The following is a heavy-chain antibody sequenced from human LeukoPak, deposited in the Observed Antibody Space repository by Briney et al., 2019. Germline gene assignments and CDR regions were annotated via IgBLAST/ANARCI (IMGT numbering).Heavy chain of an antibody. Sequence: SETLSLTCTVSGGSISSSSYYWGWIRQPPGKGLEWIGSIYYSGSTYYNPSLKSRVTISVDTSKNQFSLKLSSVTAADTAVYYCARQAVVYDILTGYYNDYFDYWGQGTLVTVSS. D-gene: IGHD3-9*01. CDR1: GGSISSSSYY. CDR2: IYYSGST. J-gene: IGHJ4*02. CDR3: ARQAVVYDILTGYYNDYFDY. V-gene: IGHV4-39*01.